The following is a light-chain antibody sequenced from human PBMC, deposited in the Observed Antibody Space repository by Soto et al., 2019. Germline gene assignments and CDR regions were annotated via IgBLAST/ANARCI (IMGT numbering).Light chain of an antibody. CDR2: LNADGSH. J-gene: IGLJ3*02. V-gene: IGLV4-69*01. Sequence: QPVLTQSPSASASLGASVKLTCTLSSGHSSYAVAWHQQLPEKGPRYFMKLNADGSHTKGDGIPDRFSGSSSGAERYLTISSLQSEANYSSQTWATGILRHWHSVFGGGTKLTVL. CDR3: QTWATGILRHWHSV. CDR1: SGHSSYA.